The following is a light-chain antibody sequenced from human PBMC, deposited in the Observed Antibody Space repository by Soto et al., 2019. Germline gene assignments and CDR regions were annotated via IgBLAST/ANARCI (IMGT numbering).Light chain of an antibody. V-gene: IGKV3-11*01. CDR3: QQRTNWPLWT. Sequence: EIVLTQSPATLSLSPGERATLSCRASQSVGVYLDWYQQKPGQAPRLPIHDASNRATGIPARFSGSGSGTDFTLTISSLEPEDFAVYHCQQRTNWPLWTFGQGTKVEIK. J-gene: IGKJ1*01. CDR2: DAS. CDR1: QSVGVY.